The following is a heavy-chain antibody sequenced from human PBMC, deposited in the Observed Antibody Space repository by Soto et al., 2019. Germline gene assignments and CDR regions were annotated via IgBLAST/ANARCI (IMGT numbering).Heavy chain of an antibody. D-gene: IGHD4-4*01. J-gene: IGHJ5*02. Sequence: ASVKVSCKASGYTFTSYYMHWVSQAPGQGLEWMGIINPSGGSTSYAQKLQGRVTMTTDTSTSTAYMELRSLRSDDTAVYYCARSIHYSNYVDDPWGQGTLVTVSS. CDR1: GYTFTSYY. V-gene: IGHV1-46*01. CDR3: ARSIHYSNYVDDP. CDR2: INPSGGST.